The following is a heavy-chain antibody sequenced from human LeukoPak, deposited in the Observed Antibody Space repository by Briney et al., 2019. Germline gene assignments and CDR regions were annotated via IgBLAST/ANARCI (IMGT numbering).Heavy chain of an antibody. CDR2: INHSGST. J-gene: IGHJ5*02. D-gene: IGHD2-2*01. CDR3: ARRNLGIVVVPAATERVHNWFDP. CDR1: GGSFSGYY. V-gene: IGHV4-34*01. Sequence: KTSETLSLTCAVYGGSFSGYYWSWIRQPPGKGLEWIGEINHSGSTNYNPPLKSRVTISVDTSKNQFSLKLSSVTAADTAVYYCARRNLGIVVVPAATERVHNWFDPWGQGTLVTVSS.